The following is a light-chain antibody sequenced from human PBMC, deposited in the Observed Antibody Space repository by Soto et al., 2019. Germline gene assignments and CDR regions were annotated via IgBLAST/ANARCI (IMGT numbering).Light chain of an antibody. CDR2: GAS. V-gene: IGKV3-20*01. Sequence: EIVMTQSPATLSVSPGERATLSCRARQSVSSNLAWYQQKPGQAPRLLIYGASSRATAIPDRFSGSGSGTDFTLTISRLEPEDFAVYYCQQYGETPWTFGQGTKV. CDR3: QQYGETPWT. J-gene: IGKJ1*01. CDR1: QSVSSN.